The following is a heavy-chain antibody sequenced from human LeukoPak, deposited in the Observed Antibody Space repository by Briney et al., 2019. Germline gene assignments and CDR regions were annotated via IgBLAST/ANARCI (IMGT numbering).Heavy chain of an antibody. D-gene: IGHD5-18*01. J-gene: IGHJ3*02. V-gene: IGHV3-48*01. CDR2: ISSSSSTI. CDR3: AKVRPRPYSYGYGNGAFDI. Sequence: GGSLRLSCAASGFTFSSYSMNWVRQAPGKGLEWVSYISSSSSTIYYADSVKGRFTISRDNSKNTLYLQMNSLRAEDTAVYYCAKVRPRPYSYGYGNGAFDIWGQGTMVTVSS. CDR1: GFTFSSYS.